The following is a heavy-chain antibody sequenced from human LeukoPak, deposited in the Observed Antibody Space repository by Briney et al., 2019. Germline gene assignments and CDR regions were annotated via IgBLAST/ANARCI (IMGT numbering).Heavy chain of an antibody. CDR2: ISGSGGST. D-gene: IGHD3-10*01. V-gene: IGHV3-23*01. CDR3: AKGFSSGSLPFDY. J-gene: IGHJ4*02. Sequence: GGSLRLSCAAFGFTFSSYAMSWVRQAPGKGLEWVSAISGSGGSTYYADSVKGRFTISRDNSKNTLYLQMNSLRAEDTAVYYCAKGFSSGSLPFDYWGQGTLVTVSS. CDR1: GFTFSSYA.